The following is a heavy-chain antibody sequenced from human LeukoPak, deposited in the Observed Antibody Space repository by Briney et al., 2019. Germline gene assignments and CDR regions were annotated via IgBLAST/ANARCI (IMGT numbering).Heavy chain of an antibody. CDR2: IKSKTDGGTT. V-gene: IGHV3-15*07. J-gene: IGHJ4*02. Sequence: GGSLRLSCAASGFTFSNAWMNWVRQAPGKGLEWVGRIKSKTDGGTTDYAAPVKGRFTISRDDSKNTLYLQMNSLKTEDTAVYYCTTDRLLTIFGVVRDFDYWGQGTLVTVSS. CDR3: TTDRLLTIFGVVRDFDY. CDR1: GFTFSNAW. D-gene: IGHD3-3*01.